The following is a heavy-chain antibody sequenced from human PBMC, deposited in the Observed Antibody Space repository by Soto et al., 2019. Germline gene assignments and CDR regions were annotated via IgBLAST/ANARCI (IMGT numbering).Heavy chain of an antibody. CDR1: GFTFSSYG. CDR2: MWYDGSNK. D-gene: IGHD5-18*01. V-gene: IGHV3-33*01. Sequence: GSLRLSCAASGFTFSSYGMHWVRQAPGKGLEWVAVMWYDGSNKYYADSVKGRFTISRDNSKNTLYLQMNSLRAEDTAVYYCTRDLLKIHLWLPVDYYYGMDVWGQGTTVTVSS. CDR3: TRDLLKIHLWLPVDYYYGMDV. J-gene: IGHJ6*02.